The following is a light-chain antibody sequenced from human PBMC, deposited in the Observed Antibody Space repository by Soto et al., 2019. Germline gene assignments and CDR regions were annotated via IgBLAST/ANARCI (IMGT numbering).Light chain of an antibody. J-gene: IGKJ1*01. CDR1: QSVSSSY. CDR3: QQCGSSPWT. V-gene: IGKV3-20*01. CDR2: NAS. Sequence: ENVLTQSPDTLSLSPGERATLSCRASQSVSSSYLVWYQQKPGQAPRLLIYNASSRATGIPDRFSGGGSKTDFALTISRLEPEDFAVYYCQQCGSSPWTFGRGTKVDIK.